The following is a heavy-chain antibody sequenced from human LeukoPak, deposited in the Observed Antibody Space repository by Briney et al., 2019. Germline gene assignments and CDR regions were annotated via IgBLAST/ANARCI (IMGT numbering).Heavy chain of an antibody. CDR3: ARKAYYYDSSGYYHYFDY. V-gene: IGHV4-59*01. J-gene: IGHJ4*02. CDR2: IYYSGST. D-gene: IGHD3-22*01. CDR1: GGSISSYY. Sequence: SETLSLTCTVSGGSISSYYWSWIRQPPGKGLEWIGYIYYSGSTNYNPSLESRVTISVDTSKNQFSLKLSSVTAADTAVYYCARKAYYYDSSGYYHYFDYWGQGTLVTVSS.